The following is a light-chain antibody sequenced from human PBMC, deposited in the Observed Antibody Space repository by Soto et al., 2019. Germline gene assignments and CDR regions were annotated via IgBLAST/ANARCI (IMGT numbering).Light chain of an antibody. Sequence: DIQMTQSPSSLSASIGDRVTISCRASQGISNDLAWYQQKPGKVPYLLIYAASTSHSGVPSRFRGSGSGTDFPLTISSLHPEDVATYYCQNYNSAPRTFGQGTKVDIK. V-gene: IGKV1-27*01. J-gene: IGKJ1*01. CDR2: AAS. CDR3: QNYNSAPRT. CDR1: QGISND.